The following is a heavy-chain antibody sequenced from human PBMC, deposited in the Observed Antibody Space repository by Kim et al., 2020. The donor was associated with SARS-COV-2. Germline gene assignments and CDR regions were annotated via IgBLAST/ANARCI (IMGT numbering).Heavy chain of an antibody. CDR2: IWYDGSNK. CDR3: ARDGGYSYGDSNYYYYGMDV. J-gene: IGHJ6*02. CDR1: GFTFSSYG. Sequence: GGSLRLSCAASGFTFSSYGMHWVRQAPGKGLEWVAVIWYDGSNKYYADSVKGRFTISRDNSKNTLYLQMNSLRAEDTAVYYCARDGGYSYGDSNYYYYGMDVWGQGTRVTVSS. V-gene: IGHV3-33*08. D-gene: IGHD5-18*01.